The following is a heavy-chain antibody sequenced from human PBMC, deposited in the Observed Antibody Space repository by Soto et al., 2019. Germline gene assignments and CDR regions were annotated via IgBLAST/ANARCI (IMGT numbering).Heavy chain of an antibody. Sequence: GGSLRLSCAASGFTFSDYYMKWVRQAPGKGLEWVSAISGSGGSTYYADSVKGRFTISRDNTKNTLYLQMNSLRAEDTAVYYCAKDFGYCSGGSCYRDFDYWGQGTLVTVSS. V-gene: IGHV3-23*01. CDR2: ISGSGGST. J-gene: IGHJ4*02. CDR1: GFTFSDYY. D-gene: IGHD2-15*01. CDR3: AKDFGYCSGGSCYRDFDY.